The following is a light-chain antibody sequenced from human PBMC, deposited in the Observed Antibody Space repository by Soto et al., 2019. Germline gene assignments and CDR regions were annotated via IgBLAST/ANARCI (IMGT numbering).Light chain of an antibody. CDR2: DAS. CDR1: QTISSW. J-gene: IGKJ4*01. V-gene: IGKV1-33*01. CDR3: QQYDNLPV. Sequence: DIQMTQSPSSVSAPVGDRVPITCRASQTISSWLAWYQQKPGKAPKLLIYDASNLETGVPSRFSGSGSGTDFTFTISSLQPEDIATYYCQQYDNLPVFGGGTKVDIK.